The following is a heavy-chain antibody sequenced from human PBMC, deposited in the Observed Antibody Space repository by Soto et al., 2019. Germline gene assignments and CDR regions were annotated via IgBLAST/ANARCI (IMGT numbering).Heavy chain of an antibody. CDR2: ISGSGAYT. CDR3: AKAFCSGGSCQNVFDY. Sequence: GGSLRLSCTASGFTFSSYVMSWVRQAPGKGLEWVSAISGSGAYTYYADSVKGRFTISRDNSKNTFYLQMSSLRAEDTAVYYCAKAFCSGGSCQNVFDYWGQGTQVTVSS. V-gene: IGHV3-23*01. D-gene: IGHD2-15*01. CDR1: GFTFSSYV. J-gene: IGHJ4*02.